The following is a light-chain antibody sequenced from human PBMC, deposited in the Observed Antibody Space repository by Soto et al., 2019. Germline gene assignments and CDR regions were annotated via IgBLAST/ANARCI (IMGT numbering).Light chain of an antibody. J-gene: IGKJ1*01. CDR1: QSVSSSY. CDR2: GAS. Sequence: GLTQSPGTLCLSPGERATLSCRASQSVSSSYLAWYQQKPGQAPRLLIYGASSRATGIPDRFSGSGSGTDFTLTISSLQPEDLATYYCQQSYSTSWTFGQGTKVDIK. V-gene: IGKV3-20*01. CDR3: QQSYSTSWT.